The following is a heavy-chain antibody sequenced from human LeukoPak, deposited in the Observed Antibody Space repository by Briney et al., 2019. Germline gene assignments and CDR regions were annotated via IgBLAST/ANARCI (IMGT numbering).Heavy chain of an antibody. CDR3: ASGTGRGMDV. D-gene: IGHD1-1*01. CDR2: IKQDGSEK. CDR1: GFTFSSNW. J-gene: IGHJ6*02. V-gene: IGHV3-7*01. Sequence: GGSLRLSCAASGFTFSSNWMNWVRQAPGKGLEWVAIIKQDGSEKNYVDSVKGRFTISRDNAKNSLYLQMNSLRAEDTAVYYCASGTGRGMDVWGQGTTVTVSS.